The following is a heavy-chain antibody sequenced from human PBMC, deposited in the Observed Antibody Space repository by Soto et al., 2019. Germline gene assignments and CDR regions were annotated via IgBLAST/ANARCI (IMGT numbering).Heavy chain of an antibody. V-gene: IGHV3-23*01. CDR1: GFTFSSYA. J-gene: IGHJ4*01. Sequence: LRLSCAASGFTFSSYAMSWVRQAPGKGLEWVSAISGSGGSTYYADSVKGRFTISRDNSKNTLYLQMNSLRAEDTAVYYCTTDSYFTLKLVRFDYWGLGTLVTVSS. CDR2: ISGSGGST. CDR3: TTDSYFTLKLVRFDY. D-gene: IGHD3-22*01.